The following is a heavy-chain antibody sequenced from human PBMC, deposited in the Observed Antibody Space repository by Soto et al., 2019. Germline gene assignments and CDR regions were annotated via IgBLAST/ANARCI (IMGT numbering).Heavy chain of an antibody. CDR1: GASINSDTYS. CDR3: ARTVVPPSLDYYYYYMDV. V-gene: IGHV4-31*11. J-gene: IGHJ6*03. CDR2: IYDSGST. D-gene: IGHD2-2*01. Sequence: QVQLQESGPGLVKPSQTLSLTCAVSGASINSDTYSWSWIRQLPGKGLEWIGYIYDSGSTYYNPSLKSRVSISEDTSNHQVSLKLKSVTAADTAVYYCARTVVPPSLDYYYYYMDVWGKGTRVTGS.